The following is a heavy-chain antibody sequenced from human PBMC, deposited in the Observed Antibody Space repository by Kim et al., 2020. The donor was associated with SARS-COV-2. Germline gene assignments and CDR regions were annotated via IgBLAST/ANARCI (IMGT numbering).Heavy chain of an antibody. Sequence: SETLSLTCTVSGGSISSGDYYWSWIRQPPGRALEWTGYISYSGSTYYNPSLKSRVTISVDTSKNQFSLKLSSVTAADTAVYYCARDRGTDYGDYHGMDV. J-gene: IGHJ6*01. CDR1: GGSISSGDYY. V-gene: IGHV4-30-4*01. CDR3: ARDRGTDYGDYHGMDV. D-gene: IGHD4-17*01. CDR2: ISYSGST.